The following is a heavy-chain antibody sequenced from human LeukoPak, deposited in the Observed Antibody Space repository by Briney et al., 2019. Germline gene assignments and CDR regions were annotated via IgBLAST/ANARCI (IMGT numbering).Heavy chain of an antibody. V-gene: IGHV4-39*07. CDR3: ARGARVFYTAMVADYFNY. CDR1: GFTFSSHGM. Sequence: ETLRLSCAASGFTFSSHGMNWVRQAPGKGLEWIGSIYYSGSTYYNPSLKSRVTISVDTSKNQFSLKLSSVTAADTAVYYCARGARVFYTAMVADYFNYGAQGALATVSS. CDR2: IYYSGST. D-gene: IGHD5-18*01. J-gene: IGHJ4*02.